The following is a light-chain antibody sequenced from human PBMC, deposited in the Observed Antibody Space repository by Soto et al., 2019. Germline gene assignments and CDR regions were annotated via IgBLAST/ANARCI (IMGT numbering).Light chain of an antibody. CDR3: QQSYSTPWT. CDR2: AAS. CDR1: QSITNY. V-gene: IGKV1-39*01. Sequence: DIQMAQSPSSLSASVGDRVTITCRASQSITNYLNWYQQKPGKAPKLLIYAASSLQSGVPSRFSGSASGTDFTLIVSSLQPEDGETYVGQQSYSTPWTFGHGTKVEIK. J-gene: IGKJ1*01.